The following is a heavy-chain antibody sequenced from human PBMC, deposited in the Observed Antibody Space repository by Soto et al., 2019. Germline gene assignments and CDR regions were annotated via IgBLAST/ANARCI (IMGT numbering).Heavy chain of an antibody. CDR3: AKALMDFWSGYYSGYFDY. Sequence: EVQLLESGGGLVQPGGSLRLSCAASGFTFSSYAMSWVRQAPGKGLEWVSAISGSGGSTYYADSVKGRFTISRDNSKNTLYLQMNRLRAEDTAVYYCAKALMDFWSGYYSGYFDYWGQGTLVTVSS. D-gene: IGHD3-3*01. CDR1: GFTFSSYA. J-gene: IGHJ4*02. CDR2: ISGSGGST. V-gene: IGHV3-23*01.